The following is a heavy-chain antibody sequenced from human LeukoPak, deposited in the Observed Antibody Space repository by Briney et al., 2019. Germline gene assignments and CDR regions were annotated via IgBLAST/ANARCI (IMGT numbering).Heavy chain of an antibody. CDR3: ARGGLLWFVSWFDP. CDR1: GGSISSSNYY. V-gene: IGHV4-39*07. J-gene: IGHJ5*02. Sequence: SETLSLTCTVSGGSISSSNYYWGWVRQPPGKGLEWIGSIYYSGSTYYNPSLKSRVTISVDTSKNQFSLKLRSVTAADTAVYYCARGGLLWFVSWFDPWGQGILVTVSS. D-gene: IGHD3-10*01. CDR2: IYYSGST.